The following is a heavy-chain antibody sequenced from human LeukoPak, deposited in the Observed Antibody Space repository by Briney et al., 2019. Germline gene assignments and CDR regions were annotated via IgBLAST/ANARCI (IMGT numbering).Heavy chain of an antibody. J-gene: IGHJ4*02. Sequence: PSETLSLTCTVSDGSISGYYWSWIRQPPGKGLEWIGYIYYSGNTNYNPSLKSRVTISVDTSNNQFSLKLSSVTAADTAVYYCARNFGSSWYYFDYWGQGTLVTVSS. D-gene: IGHD6-13*01. CDR2: IYYSGNT. V-gene: IGHV4-59*01. CDR1: DGSISGYY. CDR3: ARNFGSSWYYFDY.